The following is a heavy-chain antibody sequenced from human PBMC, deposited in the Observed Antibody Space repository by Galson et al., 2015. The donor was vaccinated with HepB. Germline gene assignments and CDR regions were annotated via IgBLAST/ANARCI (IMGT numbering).Heavy chain of an antibody. CDR2: VSWNSGNI. D-gene: IGHD6-13*01. CDR3: VKGPGAAAGKGYIQQ. CDR1: GFKFDDYA. J-gene: IGHJ1*01. V-gene: IGHV3-9*01. Sequence: SLRLSCAASGFKFDDYAMHWVRQAPGKGLEWVSGVSWNSGNIDHADSVKGRFTISRDNAKNSLYLQMNSLRTEDTALYYCVKGPGAAAGKGYIQQWGQGTLVIVSS.